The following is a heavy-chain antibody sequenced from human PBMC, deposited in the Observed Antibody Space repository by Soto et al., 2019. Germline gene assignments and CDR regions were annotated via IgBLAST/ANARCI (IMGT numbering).Heavy chain of an antibody. D-gene: IGHD5-12*01. CDR3: LRGNSGYGNFDY. J-gene: IGHJ4*02. CDR1: GFTFSSYW. CDR2: IKGDGSET. V-gene: IGHV3-74*01. Sequence: AVGSLRLSCAASGFTFSSYWMHWVRQAPGKGLVWVSRIKGDGSETNYADSVKGRFTISRDNAKNTLYLQLNSLRAEDTAVYYCLRGNSGYGNFDYWGQGTRVTV.